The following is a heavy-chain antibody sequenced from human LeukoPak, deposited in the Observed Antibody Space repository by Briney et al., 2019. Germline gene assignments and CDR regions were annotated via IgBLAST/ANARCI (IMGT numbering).Heavy chain of an antibody. D-gene: IGHD1-1*01. CDR1: GFTFSSYG. CDR3: AKALLGYYYFDY. Sequence: GGSLRLSCAASGFTFSSYGMHWVRQAPGKGLEWVAVISYDGSNKYYADTVKDRFTISRDNSKNTVYMQMNSLRAEDTAVYYCAKALLGYYYFDYWGQGTLVTVSS. J-gene: IGHJ4*02. CDR2: ISYDGSNK. V-gene: IGHV3-30*18.